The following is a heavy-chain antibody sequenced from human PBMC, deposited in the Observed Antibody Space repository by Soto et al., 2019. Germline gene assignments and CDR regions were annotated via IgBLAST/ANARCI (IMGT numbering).Heavy chain of an antibody. CDR1: GYTFSNYA. CDR3: ARVVASSGYDYYFDY. V-gene: IGHV1-3*01. CDR2: INAGNGNT. D-gene: IGHD5-12*01. Sequence: ASVKVSCKASGYTFSNYAIHWVCQAPGQKLEWMGSINAGNGNTKYSQKFQGRVTITRDTPASTAYMQMNSLRSEYTSLYYCARVVASSGYDYYFDYWGQGTLVTVSS. J-gene: IGHJ4*02.